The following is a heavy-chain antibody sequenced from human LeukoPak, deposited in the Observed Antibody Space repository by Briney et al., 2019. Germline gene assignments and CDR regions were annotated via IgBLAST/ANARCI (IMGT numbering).Heavy chain of an antibody. CDR2: ISPNSGGT. V-gene: IGHV1-2*02. J-gene: IGHJ4*02. Sequence: ASVKVSCKASGYTFNNYYIHWVRQAPGQGLEWMGWISPNSGGTNYAQKFQGRVTMTRDTSISTAYMELTRLRSDDTAVYYCARAGGPYDYWGQGTLVTVSS. CDR1: GYTFNNYY. CDR3: ARAGGPYDY. D-gene: IGHD6-25*01.